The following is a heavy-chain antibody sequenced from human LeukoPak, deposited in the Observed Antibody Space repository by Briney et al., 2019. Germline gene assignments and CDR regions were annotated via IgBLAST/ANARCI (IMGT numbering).Heavy chain of an antibody. V-gene: IGHV3-23*01. CDR2: ISGSGGST. CDR1: GFTFSSYA. Sequence: GGSLRLSCAASGFTFSSYAMSWVRQAPGKGLEWVSAISGSGGSTYYADSVKGRFTISRDNSKNTLYLQMNSLRAEDTAVYYCARPRSPYYYYMDVWGKGTTVTVSS. CDR3: ARPRSPYYYYMDV. J-gene: IGHJ6*03.